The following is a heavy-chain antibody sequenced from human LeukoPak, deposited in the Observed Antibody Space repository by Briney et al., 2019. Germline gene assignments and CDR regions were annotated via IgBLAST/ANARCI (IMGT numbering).Heavy chain of an antibody. CDR3: ARVNSSGWYYFDY. V-gene: IGHV4-34*01. J-gene: IGHJ4*02. D-gene: IGHD6-19*01. CDR1: GGSFSGYY. Sequence: SETLSLTCAVYGGSFSGYYWSWIRQPPGKGLEGIGEINHSGSTNYNPSLKSRVTMSVDTSKNQFSLKLSSVTAADTAVYYCARVNSSGWYYFDYWGQGTLVTVSS. CDR2: INHSGST.